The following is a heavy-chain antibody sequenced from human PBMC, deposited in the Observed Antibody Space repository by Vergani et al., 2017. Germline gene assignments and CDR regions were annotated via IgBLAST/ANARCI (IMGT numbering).Heavy chain of an antibody. Sequence: VQLVETGGGVVQPGGSLRLYCAASGFTFSACPMTWVRQAPGKGLEWVSVIYSGGSTYYADSVKGRFTISRDNSKNTLFLQMNNLRTEDTAIYYCAKQYFVSGNYLFDYWGQGTLVTVSS. CDR1: GFTFSACP. CDR3: AKQYFVSGNYLFDY. J-gene: IGHJ4*02. D-gene: IGHD3-10*01. CDR2: IYSGGST. V-gene: IGHV3-23*03.